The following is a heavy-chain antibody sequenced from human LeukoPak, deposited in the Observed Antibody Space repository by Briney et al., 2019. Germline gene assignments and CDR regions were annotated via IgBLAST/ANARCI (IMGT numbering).Heavy chain of an antibody. V-gene: IGHV3-48*04. CDR2: IGSSGTTI. CDR1: GFTFSNSC. J-gene: IGHJ4*02. D-gene: IGHD6-19*01. Sequence: GGSLRLSCAASGFTFSNSCMNWVRQSPGKALEWVSNIGSSGTTIYYADSVKGRFSISRDNAKSSLYLQMNSLRVEDTAVYYCALLAVASDFDYWGQGALVTVSS. CDR3: ALLAVASDFDY.